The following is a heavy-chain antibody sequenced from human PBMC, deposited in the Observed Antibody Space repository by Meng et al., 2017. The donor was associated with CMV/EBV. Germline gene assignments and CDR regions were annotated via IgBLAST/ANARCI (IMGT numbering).Heavy chain of an antibody. J-gene: IGHJ5*02. Sequence: VQLQESGPGLGNPSETLSLTCPVSGGSISSYDWSWIRQPAGKGLEWIGRIYTSGSTNYNPSLKSRVTMSVDTSKNQFSLKLSSVTAADTAVYYCARSMVVAGDWFDPWGQGTLVTVSS. CDR1: GGSISSYD. D-gene: IGHD2-15*01. CDR2: IYTSGST. V-gene: IGHV4-4*07. CDR3: ARSMVVAGDWFDP.